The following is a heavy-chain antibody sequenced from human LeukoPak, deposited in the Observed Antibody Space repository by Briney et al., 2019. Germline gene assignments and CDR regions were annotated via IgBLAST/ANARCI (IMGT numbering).Heavy chain of an antibody. V-gene: IGHV3-53*01. CDR3: AKSLFTSATGTGRAFHI. D-gene: IGHD1-1*01. Sequence: GGSLRLSCAASGFTVSSNYMSWVRQAPGKGLEWVSVIYSGGSTYYADSVKGRFTISRDNSKNTLYLQMTGLRAGDTAEYYCAKSLFTSATGTGRAFHIWGQGTMVTVSS. J-gene: IGHJ3*02. CDR1: GFTVSSNY. CDR2: IYSGGST.